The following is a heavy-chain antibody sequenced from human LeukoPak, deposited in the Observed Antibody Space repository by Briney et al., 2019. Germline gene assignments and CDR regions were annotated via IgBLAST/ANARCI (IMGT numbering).Heavy chain of an antibody. CDR2: ISGDGKST. J-gene: IGHJ4*02. CDR1: GVTLRNYA. CDR3: AKDRDCSSTGCYVFAN. Sequence: GESPKISCPATGVTLRNYAMTWIRQAPGKGRQWVSVISGDGKSTYYADSVRGRFNISKDNSKNMMYLQMNNLRAEDTAIYYCAKDRDCSSTGCYVFANWGQGTVVTVSS. V-gene: IGHV3-23*01. D-gene: IGHD2-2*01.